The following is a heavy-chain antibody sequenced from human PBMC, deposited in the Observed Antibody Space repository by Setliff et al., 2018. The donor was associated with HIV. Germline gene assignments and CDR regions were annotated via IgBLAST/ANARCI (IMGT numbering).Heavy chain of an antibody. CDR1: GITFSRSA. CDR2: ISGSGDDT. J-gene: IGHJ3*02. CDR3: AKVLDIATTGRRLGVLDI. V-gene: IGHV3-23*01. D-gene: IGHD6-13*01. Sequence: PGESLKISCAASGITFSRSAMSWVRQAPGKGLEWVSGISGSGDDTYYADSVKGRFTIARDNSKKTLFLQMNSLRVEDTALYYCAKVLDIATTGRRLGVLDIWGQGTMVTGSS.